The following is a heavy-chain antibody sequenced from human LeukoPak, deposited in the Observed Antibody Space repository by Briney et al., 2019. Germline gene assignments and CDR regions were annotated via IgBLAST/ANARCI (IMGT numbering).Heavy chain of an antibody. V-gene: IGHV3-30-3*01. J-gene: IGHJ4*02. CDR2: ISYDGSNK. CDR1: GFTFSSYA. D-gene: IGHD6-13*01. Sequence: PGRSLRLSCAASGFTFSSYAMHWVRQAPGKGLEWVAVISYDGSNKYYADSVKGRFTISRDNSKNTLYLQMNSLRGEDTAVYYCAKENWYSNSCPDYWGQGTLVTVSS. CDR3: AKENWYSNSCPDY.